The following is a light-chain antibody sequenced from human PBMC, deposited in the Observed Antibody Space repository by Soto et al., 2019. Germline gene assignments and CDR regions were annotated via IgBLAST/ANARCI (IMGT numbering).Light chain of an antibody. V-gene: IGKV3-15*01. J-gene: IGKJ2*01. CDR1: QSVSSD. CDR2: RAS. CDR3: QQENNLPYT. Sequence: EIVMTQSPATLSVSPGERATLSCRASQSVSSDLAWYQQKPGQAPRLLFYRASTRATTIPARFSGSGSGTEFTLTISSLQSEDFAVYYCQQENNLPYTFGQGTKLEIK.